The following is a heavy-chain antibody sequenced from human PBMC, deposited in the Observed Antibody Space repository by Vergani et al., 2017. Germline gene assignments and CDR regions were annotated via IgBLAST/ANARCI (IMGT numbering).Heavy chain of an antibody. J-gene: IGHJ4*02. V-gene: IGHV3-74*01. Sequence: EVQLVESGGGLIHPGGSLRLSCEGSGFSFSGYWMHWVRQSPEKGLVWVSRIKSDGSITNYADSVKGRFTISRDNAKNTLYLEMNSLRAEDTAVYYCAKGGISSSWYSLDYWGQGTLVTVSS. CDR1: GFSFSGYW. D-gene: IGHD6-13*01. CDR2: IKSDGSIT. CDR3: AKGGISSSWYSLDY.